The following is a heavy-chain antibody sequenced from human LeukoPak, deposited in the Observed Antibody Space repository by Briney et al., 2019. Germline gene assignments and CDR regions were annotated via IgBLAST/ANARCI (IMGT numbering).Heavy chain of an antibody. J-gene: IGHJ4*02. CDR3: ARVSWFDELPNY. CDR2: IYYSGST. Sequence: SETLSLTCAVYGGSFSGYYWSWIRQPPGKGLEWIGSIYYSGSTYYNPSLKSRVTISVDTSKNQFSLKLSSVTAADTAVYYCARVSWFDELPNYRGQGTLVSVSS. D-gene: IGHD3-10*01. V-gene: IGHV4-34*01. CDR1: GGSFSGYY.